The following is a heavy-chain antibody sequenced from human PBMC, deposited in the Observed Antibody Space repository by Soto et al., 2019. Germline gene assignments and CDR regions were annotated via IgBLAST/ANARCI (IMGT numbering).Heavy chain of an antibody. CDR1: GFTFSSYG. CDR3: ARDPISRGYPLPYFDY. V-gene: IGHV3-33*01. J-gene: IGHJ4*02. CDR2: IWYDGSNK. Sequence: GSLRLSCAASGFTFSSYGMHWVRQAPGKGLEWVAVIWYDGSNKYYADSVKGRFTISRDNSKNTLYLQMNSLRAEDTAVYYCARDPISRGYPLPYFDYWGQGTLVTVSS. D-gene: IGHD5-18*01.